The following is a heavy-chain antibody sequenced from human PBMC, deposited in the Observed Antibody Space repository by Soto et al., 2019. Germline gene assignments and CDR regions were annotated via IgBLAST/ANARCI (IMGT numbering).Heavy chain of an antibody. CDR1: VFTFSSYA. Sequence: LRLSFAASVFTFSSYAMSWVRQAPGKGLEWVSAISGSGGSTYYADSVKGRFTISRDNSKNTLYLQMNSLRAEDTAVYYCAKDRYCSGGSCYGTFDYWGQGTLVTVS. D-gene: IGHD2-15*01. V-gene: IGHV3-23*01. CDR2: ISGSGGST. CDR3: AKDRYCSGGSCYGTFDY. J-gene: IGHJ4*02.